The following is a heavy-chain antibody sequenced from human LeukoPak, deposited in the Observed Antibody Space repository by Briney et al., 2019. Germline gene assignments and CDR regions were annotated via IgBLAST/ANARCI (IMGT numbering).Heavy chain of an antibody. J-gene: IGHJ4*02. CDR2: ISGSGGST. D-gene: IGHD1-26*01. V-gene: IGHV3-23*01. CDR1: GFTFSSYA. CDR3: AKDVGKWESLHFFDY. Sequence: GGSLRLSCAASGFTFSSYAMSWVRQAPGKGLEWVSAISGSGGSTYYADSVKGRFTISRDNSKNALYLQMNSLRAEDTAVYYCAKDVGKWESLHFFDYWGQGTLVTVSS.